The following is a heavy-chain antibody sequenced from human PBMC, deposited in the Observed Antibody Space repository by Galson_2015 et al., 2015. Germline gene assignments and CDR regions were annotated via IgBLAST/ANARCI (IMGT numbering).Heavy chain of an antibody. CDR3: AKDLEIGTIFGVVISGSYFDY. J-gene: IGHJ4*02. D-gene: IGHD3-3*01. CDR1: GFTFSSYA. CDR2: ISGSGGST. Sequence: SLRLSCAASGFTFSSYAMSWVRQAPGKGLEWVSAISGSGGSTYYADSVKGRFTISRDNSKNTLYLQMNSLRAEDTAVYYCAKDLEIGTIFGVVISGSYFDYWGQGTLVTVSS. V-gene: IGHV3-23*01.